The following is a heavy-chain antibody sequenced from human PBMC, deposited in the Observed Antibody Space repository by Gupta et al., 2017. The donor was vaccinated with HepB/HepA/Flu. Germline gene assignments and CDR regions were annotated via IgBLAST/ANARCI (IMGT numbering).Heavy chain of an antibody. V-gene: IGHV4-34*01. CDR3: ARGETISPYYYYGMDV. Sequence: QVQLQQWGAGLLKPSETLCLTRAVYGGSFRGYFWSWIRQPPGKGMEWIGEINHSGSTNYNPSLKSRVTISVNTSKNQFSLKLSSVTAADTAVYYWARGETISPYYYYGMDVWGQGTTVTVSS. J-gene: IGHJ6*02. D-gene: IGHD3-3*01. CDR1: GGSFRGYF. CDR2: INHSGST.